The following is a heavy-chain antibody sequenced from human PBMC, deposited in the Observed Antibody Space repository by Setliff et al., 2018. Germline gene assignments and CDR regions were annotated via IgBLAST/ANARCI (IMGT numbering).Heavy chain of an antibody. CDR2: VSYDGNNN. J-gene: IGHJ5*02. Sequence: LRLSCAASGFTFTLFAFHWVRQAPGKGLEWLAVVSYDGNNNYYGDSVKGRFTISRDNAKNFLYLQMNSLRGDDTAFYYCARDLEVAVASGHCFDPWGQGTLVTVSS. V-gene: IGHV3-30-3*01. D-gene: IGHD6-19*01. CDR3: ARDLEVAVASGHCFDP. CDR1: GFTFTLFA.